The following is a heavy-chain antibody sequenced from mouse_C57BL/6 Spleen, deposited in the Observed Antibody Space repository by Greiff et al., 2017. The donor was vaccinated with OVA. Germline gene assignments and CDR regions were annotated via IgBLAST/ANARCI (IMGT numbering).Heavy chain of an antibody. CDR3: ATLPYYSNYDWYFDV. CDR2: ISSGSSTI. D-gene: IGHD2-5*01. CDR1: GFTFSDYG. J-gene: IGHJ1*03. V-gene: IGHV5-17*01. Sequence: EVHLVESGGGLVKPGGSLKLSCAASGFTFSDYGMHWVRQAPEKGLEWVAYISSGSSTIYYADTVKGRFTISRDNAKNTLFLQMTSLRSEDTAMYYCATLPYYSNYDWYFDVWGTGTTVTVSS.